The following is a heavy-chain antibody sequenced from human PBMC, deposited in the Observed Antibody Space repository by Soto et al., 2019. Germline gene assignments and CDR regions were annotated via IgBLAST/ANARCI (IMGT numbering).Heavy chain of an antibody. CDR1: GDCIGSYF. CDR3: SSLATLSWHSAYASPV. CDR2: ISYSGST. V-gene: IGHV4-59*01. D-gene: IGHD3-16*01. Sequence: SETLSLTCTVYGDCIGSYFWTCVRQSPGKGLEWIGYISYSGSTTYNPSLKSRVIISVDTSKNQFSLNLSSVTAADTAVYYCSSLATLSWHSAYASPVWALVST. J-gene: IGHJ6*01.